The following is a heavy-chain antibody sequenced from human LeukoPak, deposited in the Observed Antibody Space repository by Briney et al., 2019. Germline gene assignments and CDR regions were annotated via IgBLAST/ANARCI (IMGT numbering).Heavy chain of an antibody. V-gene: IGHV4-4*09. Sequence: PSETLSLTCSVSGGSISSYYWSWIRQPPGEGLEWIGYTYTRGSTKYNPSLKSRATISADTSKNQFSLKLSSVTAADTAVYYCARARSHSSSAANWFDPWGQGTLVTVSS. CDR2: TYTRGST. CDR1: GGSISSYY. D-gene: IGHD6-13*01. CDR3: ARARSHSSSAANWFDP. J-gene: IGHJ5*02.